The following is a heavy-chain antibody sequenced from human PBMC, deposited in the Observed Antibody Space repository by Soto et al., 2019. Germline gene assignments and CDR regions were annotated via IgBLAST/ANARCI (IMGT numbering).Heavy chain of an antibody. CDR2: ISYDGSNK. J-gene: IGHJ4*02. CDR3: ARVMRDGYNLD. Sequence: QVQLVESGGGVVQPGRSLRLSCAASGFTFSSYAMHWVRQAPGKGLEWVAVISYDGSNKYYADSVKGRFTISRDNSKNTLYLQMNSLRAEDTAVYYCARVMRDGYNLDWGQGTLVTVSS. CDR1: GFTFSSYA. V-gene: IGHV3-30-3*01. D-gene: IGHD5-12*01.